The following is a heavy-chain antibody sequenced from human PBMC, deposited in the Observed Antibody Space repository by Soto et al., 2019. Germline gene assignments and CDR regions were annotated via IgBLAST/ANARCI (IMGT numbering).Heavy chain of an antibody. CDR1: GFTFSSYA. V-gene: IGHV3-23*01. J-gene: IGHJ4*02. Sequence: PGGSLRLSCAASGFTFSSYAMSWVRQAPGKGLEWVSAISGSGGSTYYADSVKGRFTISRDNSKNTLYLQMNSLRAEDTAVYYCAKRAVSDIVVVPAAILYFDYWGQGTLVTVSS. CDR2: ISGSGGST. D-gene: IGHD2-2*01. CDR3: AKRAVSDIVVVPAAILYFDY.